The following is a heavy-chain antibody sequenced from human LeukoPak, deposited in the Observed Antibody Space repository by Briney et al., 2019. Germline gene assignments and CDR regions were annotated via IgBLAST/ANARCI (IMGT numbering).Heavy chain of an antibody. CDR1: GFTFSDYY. J-gene: IGHJ4*02. Sequence: GGSLRLSCAASGFTFSDYYMSWIRQAPGKGLEWVSYISSSGSTIYYADSVKGRFTISRDNAKNSLYLQMNSLRAEDTAVYYCAGDPERVRFLEWLLLRATKFDYWGQGTLVTVSS. CDR2: ISSSGSTI. V-gene: IGHV3-11*01. CDR3: AGDPERVRFLEWLLLRATKFDY. D-gene: IGHD3-3*01.